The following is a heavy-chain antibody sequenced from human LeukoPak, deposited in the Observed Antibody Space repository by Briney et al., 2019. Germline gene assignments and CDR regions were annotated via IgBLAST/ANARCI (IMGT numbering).Heavy chain of an antibody. Sequence: GGSLRLSCAASGFTFSNYAMSWVRQAPGKGLEWVPAISGSGGSTYYADSVKGRFTISRDNSKNTLHLQMNSLRAEDTAVYYCAKGFYYPSYYFDYWGQGTLVTVSS. CDR1: GFTFSNYA. J-gene: IGHJ4*02. CDR3: AKGFYYPSYYFDY. D-gene: IGHD3-10*01. V-gene: IGHV3-23*01. CDR2: ISGSGGST.